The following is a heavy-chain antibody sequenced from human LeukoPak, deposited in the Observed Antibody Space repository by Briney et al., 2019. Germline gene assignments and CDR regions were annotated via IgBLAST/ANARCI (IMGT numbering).Heavy chain of an antibody. Sequence: PSETPSLTCTVSGYSISSGYFWGWIRQPPGKGLEWIGSIYHSGTTYYNPSLKSRVTISVDTSKNQFSLKLSSVTAADTAVYYCARGEAVPGTEIDRWGQGTLVTVSS. J-gene: IGHJ5*02. CDR3: ARGEAVPGTEIDR. D-gene: IGHD1-26*01. CDR2: IYHSGTT. CDR1: GYSISSGYF. V-gene: IGHV4-38-2*02.